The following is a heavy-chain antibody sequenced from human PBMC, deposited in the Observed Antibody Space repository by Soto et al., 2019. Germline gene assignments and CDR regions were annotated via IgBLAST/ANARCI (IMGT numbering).Heavy chain of an antibody. J-gene: IGHJ6*03. CDR1: GGTFSSYT. CDR2: VIPILGIA. CDR3: ARDLGQIGHCSGGSCLGTYYYYYMDV. V-gene: IGHV1-69*04. Sequence: GASMKGSCKGFGGTFSSYTISWVGKGPGQGLEWVGRVIPILGIANYAQKFQGRVTITADKSTSTAYMELSSLRSEDTAVYYCARDLGQIGHCSGGSCLGTYYYYYMDVWGKGTTVTVSS. D-gene: IGHD2-15*01.